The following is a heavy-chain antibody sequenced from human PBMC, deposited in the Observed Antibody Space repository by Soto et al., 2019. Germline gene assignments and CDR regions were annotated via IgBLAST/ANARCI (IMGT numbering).Heavy chain of an antibody. Sequence: QVQVVQSGAEVKKPGSAVTVSCQTSGGTFNTYGISWVRQAPGQGFEWMGGTCPTFGITDYSQNFQDRVTITADESTRTSYMERRNLRSEDTGVYYCATGTLGTTMVGEGAPEYIYNMNVWGHGTAVTVSS. V-gene: IGHV1-69*01. J-gene: IGHJ6*02. D-gene: IGHD3-10*02. CDR2: TCPTFGIT. CDR1: GGTFNTYG. CDR3: ATGTLGTTMVGEGAPEYIYNMNV.